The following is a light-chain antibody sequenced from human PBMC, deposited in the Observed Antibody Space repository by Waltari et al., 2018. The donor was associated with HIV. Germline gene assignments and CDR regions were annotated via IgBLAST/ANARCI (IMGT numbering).Light chain of an antibody. CDR1: QNIYTF. V-gene: IGKV1-39*01. CDR2: RAS. Sequence: IQMTQSPSSLSASLGDRVTFTCRASQNIYTFVNWFQVKPGKTPRLLIYRASNLERGVPSRFRGRGSGTEFSLTISSVQPDDVATYFCLQTFNTPLTFGPGTKLDV. CDR3: LQTFNTPLT. J-gene: IGKJ3*01.